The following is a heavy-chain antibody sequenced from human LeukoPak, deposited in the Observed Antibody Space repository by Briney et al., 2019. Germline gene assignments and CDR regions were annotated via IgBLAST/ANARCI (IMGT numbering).Heavy chain of an antibody. D-gene: IGHD2-8*01. CDR2: MNPNSGNT. CDR1: GYTFTSYD. Sequence: ASVKVSCKASGYTFTSYDINWVRQATGQGLEWMGWMNPNSGNTGYAQKFQGRVTMTRNTSISTAYMELSSLRSEDTAVYCCARDCTNGVCYIGSTSNWFDPWGQGTLVTVSS. V-gene: IGHV1-8*01. CDR3: ARDCTNGVCYIGSTSNWFDP. J-gene: IGHJ5*02.